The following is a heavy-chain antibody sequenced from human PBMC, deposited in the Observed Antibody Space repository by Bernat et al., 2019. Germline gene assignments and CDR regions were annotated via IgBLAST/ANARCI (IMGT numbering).Heavy chain of an antibody. CDR2: ISYDGSNK. D-gene: IGHD5-12*01. Sequence: QVQLVESGGGVVQPGRSLRLSCAASGFTFSSYGMHWVRQAPGKGLEWVAVISYDGSNKYYADSVKGRFTIARDNSKNTLYLQMNSLRAEDTAVYYCAKGVNSGYDGVTDYWGQGTLVTVSS. J-gene: IGHJ4*02. V-gene: IGHV3-30*18. CDR3: AKGVNSGYDGVTDY. CDR1: GFTFSSYG.